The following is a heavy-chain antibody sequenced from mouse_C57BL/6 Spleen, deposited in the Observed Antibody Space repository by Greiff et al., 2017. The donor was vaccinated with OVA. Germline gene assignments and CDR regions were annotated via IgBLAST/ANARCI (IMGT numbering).Heavy chain of an antibody. V-gene: IGHV1-55*01. Sequence: VQLQQPGAELVKPGASVKMSCKASGYTFTSYWITWVKQRPGQGLEWIGDIYPGSGSTNYNEKFKSKATLTVATSSSTAYMQLSSLSSEDSAVYYGASAFYDGYYHAMDYWGQGTSVTVSS. CDR2: IYPGSGST. CDR1: GYTFTSYW. CDR3: ASAFYDGYYHAMDY. D-gene: IGHD2-3*01. J-gene: IGHJ4*01.